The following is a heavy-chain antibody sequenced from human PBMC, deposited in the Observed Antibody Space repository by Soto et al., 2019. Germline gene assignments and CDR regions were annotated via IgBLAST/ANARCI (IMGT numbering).Heavy chain of an antibody. D-gene: IGHD2-8*01. CDR1: GYTFTGYC. Sequence: ASVKVSCKASGYTFTGYCMHWVRQAPGQGLEWMGWINPNSGGTNYAQKFQGWVTMTRDTSISTAYMELSRLRSDDTAVYYCARDRGGYCTNGVCHPNNLFDPWGQRTLVTVSS. CDR3: ARDRGGYCTNGVCHPNNLFDP. CDR2: INPNSGGT. V-gene: IGHV1-2*04. J-gene: IGHJ5*02.